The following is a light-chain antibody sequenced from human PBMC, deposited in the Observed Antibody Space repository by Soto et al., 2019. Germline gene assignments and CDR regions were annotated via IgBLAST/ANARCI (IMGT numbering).Light chain of an antibody. CDR3: QQRSNWQLT. CDR1: QSVSSY. V-gene: IGKV3-11*01. CDR2: DAS. Sequence: VLTQSPATLSLSPGERATLSCRASQSVSSYLAWYQQKPGQAPRLLIYDASNRATGIPARFSGSGSGTDFTLTISSREPEDFAVYYCQQRSNWQLTFGGGTKVEIK. J-gene: IGKJ4*01.